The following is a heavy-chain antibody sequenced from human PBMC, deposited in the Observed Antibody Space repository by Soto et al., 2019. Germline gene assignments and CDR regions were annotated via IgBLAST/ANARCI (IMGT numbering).Heavy chain of an antibody. V-gene: IGHV1-8*01. D-gene: IGHD2-15*01. Sequence: QVQLVQSGAEVKKPGASVKVSCKASGYTFTSYDINWVRQATGQGLEWMGWMNPNSGNTGYAQKFQGRVTMTRNTAISTAYMELSSLRSEDTAVYYCAGPNTYCSGGSCYAAFDIWGQGTMVTVSS. CDR1: GYTFTSYD. J-gene: IGHJ3*02. CDR2: MNPNSGNT. CDR3: AGPNTYCSGGSCYAAFDI.